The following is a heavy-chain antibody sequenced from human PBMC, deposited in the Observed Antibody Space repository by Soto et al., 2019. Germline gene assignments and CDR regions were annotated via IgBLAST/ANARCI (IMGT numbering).Heavy chain of an antibody. CDR2: ISSNSDTI. J-gene: IGHJ4*02. CDR1: GFTADDYA. Sequence: EVQLVESGGGLVQPGRSLRLSCVASGFTADDYAMHWVRQAPGKGLEWVSGISSNSDTIDYADSVKGRFTISRDNAKNSLFLQMNSLRPEDTALYYCAKDMKWGGMTTIHYFDSWGQGTLATASS. CDR3: AKDMKWGGMTTIHYFDS. V-gene: IGHV3-9*02. D-gene: IGHD4-17*01.